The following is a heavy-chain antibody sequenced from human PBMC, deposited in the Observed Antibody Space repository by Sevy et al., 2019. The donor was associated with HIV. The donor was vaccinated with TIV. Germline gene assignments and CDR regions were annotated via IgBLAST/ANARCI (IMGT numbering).Heavy chain of an antibody. J-gene: IGHJ6*03. V-gene: IGHV3-23*01. CDR2: ISGSGGST. CDR3: AKSRLLHYYYYYMDV. Sequence: GGSLRLSCAASGFTFSSYAMSWVRQAPGKGLEWVSAISGSGGSTYYADSVKGRFTISRDNSKNTLYLQMNSLRAEDTAVYYCAKSRLLHYYYYYMDVWGKGTTVTVSS. CDR1: GFTFSSYA.